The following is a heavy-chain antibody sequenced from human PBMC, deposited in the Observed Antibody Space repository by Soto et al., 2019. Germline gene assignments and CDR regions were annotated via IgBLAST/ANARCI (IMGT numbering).Heavy chain of an antibody. D-gene: IGHD2-2*01. CDR3: VKARCRTTTCYTVFLDF. J-gene: IGHJ4*02. CDR2: ISSNGGTT. V-gene: IGHV3-64D*06. CDR1: VFACKNYN. Sequence: GSLRVACSASVFACKNYNMHWVRQAPGKGPEYLSGISSNGGTTYYADSVKDRITISRDNSNNALYLQLSSLTTADTAVYHCVKARCRTTTCYTVFLDFWGRGTLVTVSS.